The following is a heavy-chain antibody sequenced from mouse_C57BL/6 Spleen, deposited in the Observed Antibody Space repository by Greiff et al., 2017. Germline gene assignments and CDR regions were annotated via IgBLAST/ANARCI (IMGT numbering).Heavy chain of an antibody. CDR1: GFNIKDDY. CDR3: TKGMAAMDY. J-gene: IGHJ4*01. CDR2: IDPENGDT. V-gene: IGHV14-4*01. Sequence: VLLQQSGAELVRPGASVKLSCTASGFNIKDDYMHWVKQRPEQGLEWIGWIDPENGDTEYASKFRGKATITADTSSNTAYLQLSSLTSEDTAVYYGTKGMAAMDYWGQGTSVTVSS. D-gene: IGHD2-3*01.